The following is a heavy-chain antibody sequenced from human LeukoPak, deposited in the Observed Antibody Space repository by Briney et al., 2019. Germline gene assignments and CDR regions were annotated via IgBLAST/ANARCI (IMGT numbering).Heavy chain of an antibody. CDR2: INQDGSEK. CDR1: GFTFSSDA. CDR3: ARVGDDYGDYFDY. V-gene: IGHV3-7*04. J-gene: IGHJ4*02. D-gene: IGHD4-17*01. Sequence: GGSLRLSCAASGFTFSSDAMHWVRQAPGKGLEWVANINQDGSEKYYVDSVKGRFTISRDNAENSLYLQMNSLRAEDTSVYYCARVGDDYGDYFDYWGQGTLVTVSS.